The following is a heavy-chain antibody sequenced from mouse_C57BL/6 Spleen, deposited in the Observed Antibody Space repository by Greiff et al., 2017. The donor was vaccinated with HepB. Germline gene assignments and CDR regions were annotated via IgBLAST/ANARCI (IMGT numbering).Heavy chain of an antibody. CDR1: GYTFTSYW. CDR3: ARQLRLGAMDY. D-gene: IGHD3-2*02. J-gene: IGHJ4*01. Sequence: QVQLQQPGAELVKPGASVKLSCKASGYTFTSYWMHWVKQRPGQGLEWIGMIHPNSGSTNYNEKFKSKATLTVDKSSSTAYMQLSSLTSEDSAVYYCARQLRLGAMDYWGQGTSVTVSS. V-gene: IGHV1-64*01. CDR2: IHPNSGST.